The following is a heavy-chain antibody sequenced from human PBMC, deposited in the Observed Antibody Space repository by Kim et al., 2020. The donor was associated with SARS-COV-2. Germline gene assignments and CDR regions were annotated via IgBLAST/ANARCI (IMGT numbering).Heavy chain of an antibody. J-gene: IGHJ4*02. D-gene: IGHD3-10*01. Sequence: NDAQKLQGRVTMTTDTSTSTAYMELRSLRSDDTAVYYCAAGEGFGEVFDYWGQGTLVTVSS. CDR3: AAGEGFGEVFDY. V-gene: IGHV1-18*01.